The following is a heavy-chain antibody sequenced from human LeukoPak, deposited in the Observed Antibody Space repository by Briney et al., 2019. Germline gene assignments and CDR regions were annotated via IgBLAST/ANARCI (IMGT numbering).Heavy chain of an antibody. Sequence: SGTLSLTCTVSGGSISSSSYYWGWIRQPPGKGLEWIGSIYYSGSTYYNPSLKSRVTISVDTSKNQFSLKLSSVTAADTAVYYCARDRGSGSYGNWFDPWGQGTLVTVSS. CDR3: ARDRGSGSYGNWFDP. CDR1: GGSISSSSYY. D-gene: IGHD1-26*01. J-gene: IGHJ5*02. CDR2: IYYSGST. V-gene: IGHV4-39*07.